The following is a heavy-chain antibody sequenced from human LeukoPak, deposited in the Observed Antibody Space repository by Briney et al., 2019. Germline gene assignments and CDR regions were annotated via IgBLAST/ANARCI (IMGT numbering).Heavy chain of an antibody. J-gene: IGHJ4*02. CDR1: GGSISSGGYY. CDR2: IYYSGST. CDR3: ARGSLSNSWYFDY. V-gene: IGHV4-31*03. Sequence: SQTLSLTCTVSGGSISSGGYYWSWLRQYPGKGLEWIGYIYYSGSTYYNPSLKSRVTTLVDTSKNQFSLKLSSVTAADTAVYYCARGSLSNSWYFDYWGQGTLVIVSS. D-gene: IGHD6-13*01.